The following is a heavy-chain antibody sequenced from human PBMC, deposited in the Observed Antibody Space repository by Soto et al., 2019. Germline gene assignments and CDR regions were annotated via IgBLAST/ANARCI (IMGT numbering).Heavy chain of an antibody. CDR1: GFIVSSNY. V-gene: IGHV3-53*01. CDR2: ISSGDDT. Sequence: GGSLRLSCAASGFIVSSNYMTWVRQAPGKGLEWVSVISSGDDTYYADSMKGRFTISRDNSKNEVYLQMDNLRVEDTAVYYCAKNSSPGGMDVWGQGATVTVSS. CDR3: AKNSSPGGMDV. D-gene: IGHD6-13*01. J-gene: IGHJ6*02.